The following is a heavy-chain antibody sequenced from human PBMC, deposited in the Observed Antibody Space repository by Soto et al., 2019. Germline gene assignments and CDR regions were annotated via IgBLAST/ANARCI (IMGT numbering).Heavy chain of an antibody. CDR1: GFTVSNNY. D-gene: IGHD3-16*01. CDR3: AAYSHKGY. Sequence: EEQLVESGGDLVQPGGSLRLSCAASGFTVSNNYMSWVRQAPGKGLEWASLIYSGGSTYYADSVKGGFTISRDSSKNTLYLQMNSLRAEDTAMYYCAAYSHKGYWGQGTLVTVSS. J-gene: IGHJ4*02. V-gene: IGHV3-66*01. CDR2: IYSGGST.